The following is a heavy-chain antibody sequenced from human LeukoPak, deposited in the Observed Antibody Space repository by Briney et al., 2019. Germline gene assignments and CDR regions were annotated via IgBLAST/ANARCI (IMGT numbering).Heavy chain of an antibody. J-gene: IGHJ4*02. V-gene: IGHV3-23*01. CDR2: ISGSGGST. CDR3: AKDRSSGWFFPDY. CDR1: GFTFSSHA. D-gene: IGHD6-19*01. Sequence: GGSLRLSCAASGFTFSSHAMSWVRQAPGKGLEWVSAISGSGGSTYYADSVKGRFTISRDNSKNTLYLQMNSLRAEDTAVYYCAKDRSSGWFFPDYWGQGTLVTVSS.